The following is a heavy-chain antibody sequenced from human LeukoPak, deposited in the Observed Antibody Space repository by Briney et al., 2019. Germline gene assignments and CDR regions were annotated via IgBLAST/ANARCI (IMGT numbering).Heavy chain of an antibody. CDR2: ISSSGGST. J-gene: IGHJ4*02. D-gene: IGHD3-22*01. CDR3: AKALASSGYYYEAGKYFDY. CDR1: GFTFSSYA. V-gene: IGHV3-23*01. Sequence: GGSLRLSCAASGFTFSSYAMSWVRQAPGKGLEWVSAISSSGGSTYYADSVKGRFTISRDNSKNTLYLQMNSLRAEDTAVYYCAKALASSGYYYEAGKYFDYWGQGTLVTVSS.